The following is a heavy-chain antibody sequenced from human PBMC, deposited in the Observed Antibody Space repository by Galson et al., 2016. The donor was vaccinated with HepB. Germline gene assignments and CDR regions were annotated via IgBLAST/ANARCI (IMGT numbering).Heavy chain of an antibody. D-gene: IGHD3-22*01. CDR1: DDNLNRIA. V-gene: IGHV1-69*13. J-gene: IGHJ3*02. CDR2: VIPMFGTT. Sequence: SVKVSCKVSDDNLNRIAIDFVRQAPGQGLEWVGGVIPMFGTTKYAQSVQGRVTINADESTNTVYMEMSSLRSEDTAVYYCASLMRGFSSAYLSAHDALDIWGQGTMVIVSS. CDR3: ASLMRGFSSAYLSAHDALDI.